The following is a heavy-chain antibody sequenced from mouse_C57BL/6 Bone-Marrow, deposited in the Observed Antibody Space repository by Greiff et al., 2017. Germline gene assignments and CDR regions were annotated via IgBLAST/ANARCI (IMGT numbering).Heavy chain of an antibody. CDR3: ARYYGSSYRYWYFDV. V-gene: IGHV1-26*01. J-gene: IGHJ1*03. Sequence: VQLQQSGPELVKPGASVKISCKASGYTFTDYYMNWVKQSHGKSLEWIGDINPNNGGTSYNQKFKGKATLTVDKSSSTAYMELRSLTSEDSAVYYCARYYGSSYRYWYFDVGGTGTTVTVSS. D-gene: IGHD1-1*01. CDR1: GYTFTDYY. CDR2: INPNNGGT.